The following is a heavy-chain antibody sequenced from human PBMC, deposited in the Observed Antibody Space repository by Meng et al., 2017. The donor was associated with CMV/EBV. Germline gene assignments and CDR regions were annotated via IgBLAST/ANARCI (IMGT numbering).Heavy chain of an antibody. CDR3: ARVRCSTTSCYYEYYYGMDV. J-gene: IGHJ6*02. V-gene: IGHV6-1*01. CDR2: TYYRSKWYI. CDR1: GDSVSSNSAT. Sequence: SETLSLTCAISGDSVSSNSATWSWIRQSPSRGLEWLGGTYYRSKWYIDYAVSVKSRIDINPDTSKNQFSLQLNAVTPEDTAVYYCARVRCSTTSCYYEYYYGMDVWGQGTTVTVSS. D-gene: IGHD2-2*01.